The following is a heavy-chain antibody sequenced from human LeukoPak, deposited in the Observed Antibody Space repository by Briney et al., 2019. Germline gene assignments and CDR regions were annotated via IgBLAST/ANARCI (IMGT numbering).Heavy chain of an antibody. Sequence: SETLSLTCAVYGGSFSGYYWSWIRQPPGKGLEWIGEINHSGSTNYNPSLKSRVTISVDTSKNQFSLKLSSVTAADTAVYYCARGLGMVRGNWFDPWGQGTLVTVSS. V-gene: IGHV4-34*01. J-gene: IGHJ5*02. CDR1: GGSFSGYY. D-gene: IGHD3-10*01. CDR2: INHSGST. CDR3: ARGLGMVRGNWFDP.